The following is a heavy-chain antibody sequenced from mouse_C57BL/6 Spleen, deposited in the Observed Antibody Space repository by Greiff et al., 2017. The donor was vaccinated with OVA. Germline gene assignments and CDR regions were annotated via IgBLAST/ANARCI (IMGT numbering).Heavy chain of an antibody. Sequence: EVQLQQSGPELVKPGASVKMPCKASGYTFTDYNMDWVKQSHGKSLEWIGDINPNNGGTIYNQKFKGKATLTVDKSSSTAYMELRSLTSEDTAVYYCARGGLIYYDYSWYFDYWGQGTTLTVSS. CDR2: INPNNGGT. V-gene: IGHV1-18*01. D-gene: IGHD2-4*01. CDR3: ARGGLIYYDYSWYFDY. J-gene: IGHJ2*01. CDR1: GYTFTDYN.